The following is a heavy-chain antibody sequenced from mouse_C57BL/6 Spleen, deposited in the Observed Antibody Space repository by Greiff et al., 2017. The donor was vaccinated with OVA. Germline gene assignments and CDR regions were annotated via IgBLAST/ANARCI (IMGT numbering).Heavy chain of an antibody. CDR3: ARRLLPYYYAMDY. CDR2: IYPGSGST. D-gene: IGHD2-3*01. J-gene: IGHJ4*01. Sequence: QVQLQQPGAELVKPGASVKMSCKASGYTFTSYWITWVKQRPGQGLEWIGDIYPGSGSTNYNEKFKSKATLTVDTSSSTAYMQLSSLTSEDSAVYYGARRLLPYYYAMDYWGQGTSVTVSS. V-gene: IGHV1-55*01. CDR1: GYTFTSYW.